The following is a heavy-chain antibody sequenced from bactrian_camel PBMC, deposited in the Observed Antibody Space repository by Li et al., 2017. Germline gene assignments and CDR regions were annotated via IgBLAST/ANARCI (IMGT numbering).Heavy chain of an antibody. CDR2: INSGGGST. J-gene: IGHJ4*01. D-gene: IGHD2*01. Sequence: DVQLVESGGGVVQPGGSLRFSCATDRFTFSNYAMIWVRQAPEKGLEWVSTINSGGGSTTTYTESVKGRFTISRDNAKNTVYLQLNSLKTEDTGMYYCAKDSPYLLGIGVLGQGTQVTVS. V-gene: IGHV3S40*01. CDR1: RFTFSNYA.